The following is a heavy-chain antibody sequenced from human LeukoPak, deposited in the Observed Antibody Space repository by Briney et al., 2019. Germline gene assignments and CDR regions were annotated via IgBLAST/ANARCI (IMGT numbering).Heavy chain of an antibody. D-gene: IGHD3-22*01. CDR1: GGTFSSYA. V-gene: IGHV1-69*06. CDR2: IIPIFGTA. CDR3: ARDLYYYYSSGYSPFDY. Sequence: SVKVSCKASGGTFSSYAISWVRQAPGQGLEWMGRIIPIFGTANYAQKFQGRVTITGDKSTSTAYMELSSLRSEDTAVYYCARDLYYYYSSGYSPFDYWGQGTLVTVSP. J-gene: IGHJ4*02.